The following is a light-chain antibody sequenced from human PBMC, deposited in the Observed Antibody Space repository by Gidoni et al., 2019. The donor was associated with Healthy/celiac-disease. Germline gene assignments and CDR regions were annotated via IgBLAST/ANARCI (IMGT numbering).Light chain of an antibody. CDR1: SSNIGAGYD. V-gene: IGLV1-40*01. J-gene: IGLJ2*01. CDR3: QSYDSSLSVVV. Sequence: QSVLTQPPSVSGAPGARVTISCTGSSSNIGAGYDVHWYQQLPGTAPKLPLPGNPPRPSGVPDRFSGSKSGTSASLAITGLQAEDEADYYCQSYDSSLSVVVFGGGTKLTVL. CDR2: GNP.